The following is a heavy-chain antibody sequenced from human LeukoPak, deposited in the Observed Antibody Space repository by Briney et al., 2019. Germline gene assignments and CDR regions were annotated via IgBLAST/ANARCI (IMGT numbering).Heavy chain of an antibody. CDR2: IYYSGST. D-gene: IGHD4/OR15-4a*01. J-gene: IGHJ4*02. Sequence: SETLSLTCTVSGGSISSSSYYWGWIRQPPGKGLEWIGSIYYSGSTNYNPSLKSRVTISVDTSKNQFSLKLSSVTAADTAVYYCARRAGAYSHPYDYWGQGTLVTVSS. V-gene: IGHV4-39*07. CDR1: GGSISSSSYY. CDR3: ARRAGAYSHPYDY.